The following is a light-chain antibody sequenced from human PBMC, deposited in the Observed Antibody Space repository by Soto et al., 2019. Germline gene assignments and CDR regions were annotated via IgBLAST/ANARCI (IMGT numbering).Light chain of an antibody. J-gene: IGKJ2*01. CDR1: QSISSY. CDR3: QQSYSTLMYT. Sequence: DIQMTQSPSSLSASVGDRVTITCRASQSISSYLHWYQQKPGKAPKLLIYAASSWQSGVPSRFSGSGSGTDFTLTISSLQPEDFATYYCQQSYSTLMYTFGQGTKLEIK. CDR2: AAS. V-gene: IGKV1-39*01.